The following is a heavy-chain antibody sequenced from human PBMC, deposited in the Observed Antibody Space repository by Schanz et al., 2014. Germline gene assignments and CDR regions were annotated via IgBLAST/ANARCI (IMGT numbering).Heavy chain of an antibody. CDR2: ISHDGSNK. V-gene: IGHV3-30*18. CDR3: VKGGTNTLDS. CDR1: RFTFNAYD. J-gene: IGHJ6*02. Sequence: QVHLVESGGGVVRPGGSLRLSCAASRFTFNAYDMYWIRQAPGKGLEWVALISHDGSNKNSADSVKGRFTISRDNSKNTLYLQMNSLRGDDTAIYYCVKGGTNTLDSWGHGTTVTVSS. D-gene: IGHD3-9*01.